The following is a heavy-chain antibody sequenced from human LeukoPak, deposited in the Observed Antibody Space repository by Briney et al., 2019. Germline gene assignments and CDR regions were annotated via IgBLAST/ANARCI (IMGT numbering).Heavy chain of an antibody. D-gene: IGHD6-19*01. CDR3: ARDSKSSGWYGDWFDP. CDR2: INHSGST. V-gene: IGHV4-34*01. Sequence: PSETLSLTCAVYGGSFSGYYWNWIRQPPGKGVEWIGEINHSGSTNYNPSLKSRVTISVDTSKNQFSLKLSSVTAADTAVYYCARDSKSSGWYGDWFDPWGQGTLVTVSS. J-gene: IGHJ5*02. CDR1: GGSFSGYY.